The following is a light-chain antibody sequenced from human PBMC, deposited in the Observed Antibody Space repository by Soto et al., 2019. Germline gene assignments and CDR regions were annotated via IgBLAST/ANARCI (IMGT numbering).Light chain of an antibody. CDR1: QSISSY. V-gene: IGKV1-39*01. CDR2: AAS. J-gene: IGKJ5*01. Sequence: IQMTQSPSSLSASVGDRVTITCRASQSISSYLNWYQQKPGKAPKLLIYAASSLQSGVPSRFSGSGSGTDFTFTISSLQPEDIATYYCQQHSHLITFGQGTRLEIK. CDR3: QQHSHLIT.